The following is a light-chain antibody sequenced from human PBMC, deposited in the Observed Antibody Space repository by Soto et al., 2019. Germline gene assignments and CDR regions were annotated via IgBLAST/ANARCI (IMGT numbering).Light chain of an antibody. CDR2: LNSDGSH. Sequence: QAVVTQSPSASASLGASVKLTCTLSSGHSSYAIAWHQQQPEKGPRYLMKLNSDGSHNKGDGIPDRFSGSSSGAERYLTISSLQSEDEADYYCQTWNTGTHVVFGGGTKVTVL. V-gene: IGLV4-69*01. CDR3: QTWNTGTHVV. J-gene: IGLJ2*01. CDR1: SGHSSYA.